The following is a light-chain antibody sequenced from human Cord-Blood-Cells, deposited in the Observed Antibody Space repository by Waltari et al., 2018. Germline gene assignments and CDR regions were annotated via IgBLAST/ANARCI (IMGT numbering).Light chain of an antibody. CDR1: SSHSGAGFD. J-gene: IGLJ1*01. V-gene: IGLV1-40*01. CDR2: GNS. CDR3: QSYDSSLSGSYV. Sequence: QSVLTQPPSVSVATGQRVTFSRTGSSSHSGAGFDVHWNQQPPGTAPKLLIYGNSNRPSGVPDRFSGSKSGTSASLAITGLQAEDEADYYCQSYDSSLSGSYVFGTGTKVTVL.